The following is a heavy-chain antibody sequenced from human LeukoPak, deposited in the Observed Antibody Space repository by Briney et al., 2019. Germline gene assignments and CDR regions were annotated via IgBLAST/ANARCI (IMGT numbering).Heavy chain of an antibody. V-gene: IGHV3-23*01. CDR2: ISGSGGST. J-gene: IGHJ4*02. Sequence: GGSLRLSCAASGFTFSSYGMHWVRQAPGKGLEWVSAISGSGGSTYYADSVKGRFTISRDNSKNTLYLQMNSLRAEDTAVYYCASHDHGDYASFDYWGQGTLVTVSS. D-gene: IGHD4-17*01. CDR3: ASHDHGDYASFDY. CDR1: GFTFSSYG.